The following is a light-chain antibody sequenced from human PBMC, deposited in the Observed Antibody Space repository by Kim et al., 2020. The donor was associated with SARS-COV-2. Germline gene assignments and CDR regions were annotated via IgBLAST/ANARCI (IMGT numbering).Light chain of an antibody. V-gene: IGKV3D-7*01. Sequence: PGERVTLACRASQSVSSSYLTWYQQKPGQSPRLIIDGATTSASGIAARFSGSGCGKDFILTIRSQQHEDCAVYYCQQDYNLPTFGQGTKVEIK. CDR1: QSVSSSY. CDR2: GAT. CDR3: QQDYNLPT. J-gene: IGKJ1*01.